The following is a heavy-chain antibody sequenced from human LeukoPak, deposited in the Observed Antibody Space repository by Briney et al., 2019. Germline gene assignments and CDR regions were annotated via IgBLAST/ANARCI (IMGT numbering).Heavy chain of an antibody. CDR1: GGSISSYY. D-gene: IGHD5-12*01. CDR2: IYYSGST. CDR3: ARDSSGYFRLDY. Sequence: SETLSLTCTVSGGSISSYYWSWIRQPPGKGLEWIGYIYYSGSTNYNPSLKSRVTISVDTSKTQFSLKLSSVTAADTAVYYCARDSSGYFRLDYWGQGTLVTVSS. J-gene: IGHJ4*02. V-gene: IGHV4-59*01.